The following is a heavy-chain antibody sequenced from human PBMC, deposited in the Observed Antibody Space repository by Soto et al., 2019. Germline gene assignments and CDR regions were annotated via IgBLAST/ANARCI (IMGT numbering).Heavy chain of an antibody. CDR1: GGSISSGGYY. CDR2: IYYSGST. CDR3: ARGPKAIPPDGEQLVHRRFDY. Sequence: QVQLQESGPGLVKPSQTLSLTCTVSGGSISSGGYYWSWIRQHPGKGLEWIGYIYYSGSTYYNPSLKSRVTISVDTSKNQFSLKLSSVTAADTAVYYCARGPKAIPPDGEQLVHRRFDYWGQGTLVTVSS. D-gene: IGHD6-6*01. V-gene: IGHV4-31*03. J-gene: IGHJ4*02.